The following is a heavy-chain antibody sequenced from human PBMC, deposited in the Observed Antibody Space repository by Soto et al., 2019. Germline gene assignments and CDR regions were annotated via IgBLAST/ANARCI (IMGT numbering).Heavy chain of an antibody. CDR3: ASGGCSGGSCQALDY. CDR2: IYYSGIT. Sequence: SETLSLTCTVSGDFLSSYYWSWIRQSPVKGLEWIGYIYYSGITNYNASLKSRVTMSVDTSKNQFSLKLNSVTAADTAVYYCASGGCSGGSCQALDYWGQGHLVTVSS. J-gene: IGHJ4*02. D-gene: IGHD2-15*01. CDR1: GDFLSSYY. V-gene: IGHV4-59*01.